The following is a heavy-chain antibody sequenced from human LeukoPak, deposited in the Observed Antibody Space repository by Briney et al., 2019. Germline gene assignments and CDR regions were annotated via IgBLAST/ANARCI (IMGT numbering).Heavy chain of an antibody. CDR1: GFTFGSYW. J-gene: IGHJ4*02. CDR3: ARDPIGYCSSTSCHYFDY. Sequence: PGGSLSLSCEASGFTFGSYWMHWVRQVPGRGLEWVAVISYDGSNKYYADSVKGRFTISRDNSKNTLYLQMNSLRAEDTAVYYCARDPIGYCSSTSCHYFDYWGQGTLVTVSS. CDR2: ISYDGSNK. D-gene: IGHD2-2*01. V-gene: IGHV3-30-3*01.